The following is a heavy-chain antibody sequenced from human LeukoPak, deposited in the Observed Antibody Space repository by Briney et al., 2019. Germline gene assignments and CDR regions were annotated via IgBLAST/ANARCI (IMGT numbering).Heavy chain of an antibody. D-gene: IGHD3-10*01. CDR2: IWYDGSNK. Sequence: GGSLRLSCAAPGFTFSSYGMHWVRQAPGKGLEWVAVIWYDGSNKYYADSVKGRFTISRDNSKNTLYLQMNSLRAEDTAVYYCARDPSMVRGVYYYYYYGMDVWGKGTTVTVSS. CDR3: ARDPSMVRGVYYYYYYGMDV. J-gene: IGHJ6*04. CDR1: GFTFSSYG. V-gene: IGHV3-33*01.